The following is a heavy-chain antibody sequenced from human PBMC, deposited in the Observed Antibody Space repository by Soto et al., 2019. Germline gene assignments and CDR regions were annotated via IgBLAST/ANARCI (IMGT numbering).Heavy chain of an antibody. CDR1: GFTFSSYA. V-gene: IGHV3-30-3*01. Sequence: PGGSLRLSCAASGFTFSSYAMHWVRQAPGKGLEWVAVISYDGSNKYYADSVKGRFTISRDNSKNTLYLQMNSLRAEDTAVYYCARDRYNWNYGLDYWGQGTLVTVSS. D-gene: IGHD1-7*01. CDR3: ARDRYNWNYGLDY. J-gene: IGHJ4*02. CDR2: ISYDGSNK.